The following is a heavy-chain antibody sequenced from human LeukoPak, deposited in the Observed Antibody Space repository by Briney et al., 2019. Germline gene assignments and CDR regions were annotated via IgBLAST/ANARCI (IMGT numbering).Heavy chain of an antibody. CDR1: GYTFTSYG. D-gene: IGHD3-22*01. CDR2: ISAYNGNT. J-gene: IGHJ3*02. CDR3: ARALEGYYDSSGYTI. Sequence: ASVKVSCEASGYTFTSYGISWVRQAPGQGLEWMGWISAYNGNTNYAQKLQGRVTMTTDTSTSTAYMELRSLRSDDTAVYYCARALEGYYDSSGYTIWGQGTMVTVSS. V-gene: IGHV1-18*01.